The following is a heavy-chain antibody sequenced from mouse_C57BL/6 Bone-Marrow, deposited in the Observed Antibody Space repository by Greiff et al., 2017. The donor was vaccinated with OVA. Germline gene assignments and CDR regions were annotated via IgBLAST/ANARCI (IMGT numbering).Heavy chain of an antibody. CDR3: ARSSHYGSSYWYFDV. CDR2: IYIGNGYT. V-gene: IGHV1-58*01. Sequence: VQLKESGAELVRPGSSVKMSCKTSGYTFTSYGINWVKQRPGQGLEWIGYIYIGNGYTEYNEKFRGKATLTSDTSSSTAYMQLSSLTSEDSAIYFCARSSHYGSSYWYFDVWGTGTTVTVSS. CDR1: GYTFTSYG. D-gene: IGHD1-1*01. J-gene: IGHJ1*03.